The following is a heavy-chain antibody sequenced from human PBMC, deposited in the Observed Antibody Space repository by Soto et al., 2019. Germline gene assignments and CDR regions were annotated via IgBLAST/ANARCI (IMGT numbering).Heavy chain of an antibody. CDR2: ISDGGGST. CDR3: AKESYSSSSYYYGMDV. J-gene: IGHJ6*02. Sequence: EIQLLESGGDLVQPGGSLRLSCAASGFTFSKNAMSWVRQAPGKGLEWVSAISDGGGSTYYADSVKGRLTISRDNSKNTLYLQMNSLRGEDTAVYYCAKESYSSSSYYYGMDVWGQGTTVTVSS. V-gene: IGHV3-23*01. CDR1: GFTFSKNA. D-gene: IGHD6-6*01.